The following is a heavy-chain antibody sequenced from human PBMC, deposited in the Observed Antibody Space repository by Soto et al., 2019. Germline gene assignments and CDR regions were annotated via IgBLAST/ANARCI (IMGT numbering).Heavy chain of an antibody. V-gene: IGHV4-39*01. CDR3: ARVDLQSYYYGMDV. CDR1: GGSISSGPYS. CDR2: FHYGDIT. D-gene: IGHD4-4*01. Sequence: SETLSLTCSVSGGSISSGPYSWGWIRQSPREGLEWIGTFHYGDITHYNPSLKSRVTISVDTSKNQFSLKLSSVTAADTAVYYCARVDLQSYYYGMDVWGQGTTVTVSS. J-gene: IGHJ6*02.